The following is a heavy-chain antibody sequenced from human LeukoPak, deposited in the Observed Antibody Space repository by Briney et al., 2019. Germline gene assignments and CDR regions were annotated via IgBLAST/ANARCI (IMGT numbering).Heavy chain of an antibody. CDR3: AFRWFGESHHLDY. V-gene: IGHV4-31*03. CDR2: IYYSGSP. J-gene: IGHJ4*02. Sequence: SHTLSLTCTVSGVSSSSGAYYWSWIRQHPGKGLEWIGLIYYSGSPYYNPSLKSRLTISVDTSKNQFSLKLSSVTAADTAVYYCAFRWFGESHHLDYWGQGTLVTVSS. CDR1: GVSSSSGAYY. D-gene: IGHD3-10*01.